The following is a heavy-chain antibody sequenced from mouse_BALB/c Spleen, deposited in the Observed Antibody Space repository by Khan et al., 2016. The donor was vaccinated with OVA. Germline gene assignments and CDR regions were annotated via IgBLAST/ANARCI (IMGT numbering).Heavy chain of an antibody. J-gene: IGHJ3*01. CDR2: MIYSGNT. V-gene: IGHV3-8*02. CDR3: ARSTYRYAFAY. D-gene: IGHD2-14*01. Sequence: EVKLEESGPSLVKPSQTLSLTCSVTGDSITSGYWSWIRKFPGNKLEYMGYMIYSGNTYYNPSLKSRISITRHTSKTQYYLQLNSGTTEDTATYYCARSTYRYAFAYWGQGTLVTVSA. CDR1: GDSITSGY.